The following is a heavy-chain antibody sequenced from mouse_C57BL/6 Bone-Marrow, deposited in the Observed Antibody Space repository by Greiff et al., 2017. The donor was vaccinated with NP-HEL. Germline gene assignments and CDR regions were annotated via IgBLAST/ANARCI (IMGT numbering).Heavy chain of an antibody. Sequence: VKLMESGAELARPGASVKLSCKASGYTFTSYGISWVKQRTGQGLEWIGEIYPRSGNTYYNEKFKGKATLTADKSSSTAYMELRSLTSEDAAVYFCARMEYYYGSAWFAYWGQGTLVTVSA. CDR1: GYTFTSYG. D-gene: IGHD1-1*01. CDR2: IYPRSGNT. CDR3: ARMEYYYGSAWFAY. V-gene: IGHV1-81*01. J-gene: IGHJ3*01.